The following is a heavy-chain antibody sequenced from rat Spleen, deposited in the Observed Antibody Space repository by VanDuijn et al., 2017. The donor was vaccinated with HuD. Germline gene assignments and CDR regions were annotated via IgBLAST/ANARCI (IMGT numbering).Heavy chain of an antibody. CDR1: GFTFADFY. Sequence: EVKLLESGGGLVQPGGSLRLSCAASGFTFADFYMSWIRQSPGKAPEWLSFVRNKANSYTTEYNPSVKGRFTISRDGTQNVLYLQMNTLRPEDTATYHCARSLAPDYWGQGVMVTVSS. V-gene: IGHV7-6*01. J-gene: IGHJ2*01. CDR3: ARSLAPDY. CDR2: VRNKANSYTT. D-gene: IGHD1-12*01.